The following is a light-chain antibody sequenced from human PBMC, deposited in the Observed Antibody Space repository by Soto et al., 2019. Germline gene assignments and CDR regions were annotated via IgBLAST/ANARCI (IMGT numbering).Light chain of an antibody. V-gene: IGKV3-20*01. J-gene: IGKJ3*01. CDR2: GAS. CDR1: QSVSSSY. CDR3: QQYSSSPQT. Sequence: EIVLTQSPGTLSLSPGERATLSCRASQSVSSSYLAWYQQKPGQAPRLLIYGASSRATGIPDRFSGSGSGKDFTLTISSLEPEDFPVYYCQQYSSSPQTFGPGTKVDI.